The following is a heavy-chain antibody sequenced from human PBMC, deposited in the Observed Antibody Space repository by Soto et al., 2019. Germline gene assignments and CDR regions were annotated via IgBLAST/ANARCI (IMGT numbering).Heavy chain of an antibody. CDR1: GYTFTSYA. CDR2: INAGNGNT. Sequence: GASVKVSCKASGYTFTSYAMHWVRQAPGQRLEWMGWINAGNGNTKYSQKFQGRVTITRDTSASTAYMELSSLRSEDTAVYYCARVSPTRFNYYDSSGPFDYWGQGTLVTV. V-gene: IGHV1-3*01. D-gene: IGHD3-22*01. J-gene: IGHJ4*02. CDR3: ARVSPTRFNYYDSSGPFDY.